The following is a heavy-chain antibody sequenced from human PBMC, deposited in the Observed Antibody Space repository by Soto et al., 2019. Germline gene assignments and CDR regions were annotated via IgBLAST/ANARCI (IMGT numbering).Heavy chain of an antibody. CDR2: IDPSDSDT. CDR3: ARSDTNWFDP. V-gene: IGHV5-10-1*01. Sequence: GESLKISCKGSGYSFTNYWISWVRQMPGKGLEWMGRIDPSDSDTKYSPSFQGHVTISADKSISTVYLQWDSLRASDTAIYYCARSDTNWFDPWGQGTLVTVSS. J-gene: IGHJ5*02. CDR1: GYSFTNYW.